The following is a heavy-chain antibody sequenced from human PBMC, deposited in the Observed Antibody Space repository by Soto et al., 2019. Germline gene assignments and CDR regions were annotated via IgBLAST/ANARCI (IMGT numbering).Heavy chain of an antibody. CDR1: GYTFTSYG. J-gene: IGHJ4*02. V-gene: IGHV1-18*01. CDR3: ASQGDHSYGGNRGWFDY. CDR2: ISAYNGNT. Sequence: QVQLVQSGAEVKKPGASVKVSCKASGYTFTSYGISWVRQAPGQGLEWMGWISAYNGNTNYAKKLQGRVTMTTDTSTSTAYMELRSLRSADTAVYYCASQGDHSYGGNRGWFDYWGQGTLVPVSS. D-gene: IGHD4-17*01.